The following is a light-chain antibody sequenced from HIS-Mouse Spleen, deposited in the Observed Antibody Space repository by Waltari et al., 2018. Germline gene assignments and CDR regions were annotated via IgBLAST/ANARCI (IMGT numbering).Light chain of an antibody. Sequence: DIVMTQSPDSLAVSLGERATINCKSSQSVLYSSNNKNYLACYQQKPGQPPKLLIYWASTRESGVPDRFGGSGSETDFTLTISSLQAEDVAVYYCQQYYSTPYTFGQGTKLEIK. J-gene: IGKJ2*01. CDR2: WAS. V-gene: IGKV4-1*01. CDR1: QSVLYSSNNKNY. CDR3: QQYYSTPYT.